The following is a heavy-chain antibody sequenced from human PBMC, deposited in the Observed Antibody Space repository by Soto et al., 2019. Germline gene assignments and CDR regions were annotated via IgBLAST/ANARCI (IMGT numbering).Heavy chain of an antibody. V-gene: IGHV6-1*01. D-gene: IGHD3-9*01. CDR1: GDSVSSNSAA. CDR2: TYYRSKWYN. CDR3: ARDLSSYDILTGYSNGDAFDI. Sequence: SQTLSLTCAISGDSVSSNSAAWNWIRQSPSRGLEWLGRTYYRSKWYNDYAVSVKSRITINPDTSKNQFSLQLNSVTPEDTAVYYCARDLSSYDILTGYSNGDAFDIWGQGTTVTVSS. J-gene: IGHJ3*02.